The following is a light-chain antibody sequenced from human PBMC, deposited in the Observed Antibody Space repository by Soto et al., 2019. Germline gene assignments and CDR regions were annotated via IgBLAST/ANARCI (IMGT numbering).Light chain of an antibody. Sequence: AIQLTQSPSSLAASVGDIVTITCRATQGISSALAWYQQKPGEAPELLIYDASTLETGVPSRFSGSGSGTDFTLTISSLQPDDFATYYCQQFISDLLTFGGGTKVEIK. V-gene: IGKV1-13*02. CDR3: QQFISDLLT. CDR2: DAS. CDR1: QGISSA. J-gene: IGKJ4*01.